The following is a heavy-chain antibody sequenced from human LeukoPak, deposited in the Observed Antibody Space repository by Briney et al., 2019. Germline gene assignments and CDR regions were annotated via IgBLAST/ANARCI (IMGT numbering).Heavy chain of an antibody. CDR2: IYTSGST. CDR3: ARLGNYYDSSGYVY. CDR1: GGSISSYY. Sequence: SETLSLTCTVSGGSISSYYWSWIRQPAGKGLEWIGRIYTSGSTNYNPSLKSRVTMSVDTSKHQFSLKLSSVTAADTAVYYCARLGNYYDSSGYVYWGQGTLVTVSS. D-gene: IGHD3-22*01. V-gene: IGHV4-4*07. J-gene: IGHJ4*02.